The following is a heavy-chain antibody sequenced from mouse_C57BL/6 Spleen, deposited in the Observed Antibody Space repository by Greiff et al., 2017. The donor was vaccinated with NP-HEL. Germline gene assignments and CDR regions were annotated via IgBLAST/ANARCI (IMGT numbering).Heavy chain of an antibody. CDR2: ISSGSSTI. V-gene: IGHV5-17*01. J-gene: IGHJ3*01. CDR1: GFTFSDYG. Sequence: EVKLMESGGGLVKPGGSLKLSCAASGFTFSDYGMHWVRQAPEKGLEWVAYISSGSSTIYYADTVKGRFTISRDNAKNTLFLQMTSLRSEDTAMYYCARPEYYGSMFAYWGQGTLVTVSA. CDR3: ARPEYYGSMFAY. D-gene: IGHD1-1*01.